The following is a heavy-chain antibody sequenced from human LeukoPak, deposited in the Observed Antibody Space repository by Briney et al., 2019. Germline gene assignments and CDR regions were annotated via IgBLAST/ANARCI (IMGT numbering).Heavy chain of an antibody. V-gene: IGHV4-59*01. CDR1: GGSISGYY. D-gene: IGHD2-8*02. J-gene: IGHJ4*02. CDR2: ISYSGST. CDR3: ARFTGTYLAY. Sequence: SETLSLTCTVSGGSISGYYWSWIRQPPGKGLEWIGHISYSGSTRYNSSLNSRVSISVDTSKNQFSLKLTSVTAADTAVYYCARFTGTYLAYWGQGILVTVSS.